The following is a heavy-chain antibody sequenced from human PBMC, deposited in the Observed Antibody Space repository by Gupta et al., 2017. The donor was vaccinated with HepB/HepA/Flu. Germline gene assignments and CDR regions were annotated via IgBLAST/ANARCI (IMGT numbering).Heavy chain of an antibody. D-gene: IGHD3-3*02. CDR2: IGSAFIA. Sequence: EVQLLEAVGGLVQPGGSLRLSCAASGFTISGTAMSWFRQAPGKGLEWVSGIGSAFIASCAVSVRGRSTISRDNVKKKVSLNTKRLRVEDTAVYYCVIYLHSWSDMDVWGKGTTVTVSS. V-gene: IGHV3-23*01. J-gene: IGHJ6*03. CDR1: GFTISGTA. CDR3: VIYLHSWSDMDV.